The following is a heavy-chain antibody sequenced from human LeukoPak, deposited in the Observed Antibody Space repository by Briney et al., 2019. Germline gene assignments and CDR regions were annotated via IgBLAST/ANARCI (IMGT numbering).Heavy chain of an antibody. D-gene: IGHD1-1*01. CDR3: AMTNWTTLAFDI. Sequence: SETRSLTCAVYGGSFSGYYWNWIRQPPGKGLELIGEINHSGSTNYNPSLKRRVTISVDTSKNQFSLKLSSMTAAYAAVYYCAMTNWTTLAFDIWGQGTMVTVSS. CDR1: GGSFSGYY. J-gene: IGHJ3*02. CDR2: INHSGST. V-gene: IGHV4-34*01.